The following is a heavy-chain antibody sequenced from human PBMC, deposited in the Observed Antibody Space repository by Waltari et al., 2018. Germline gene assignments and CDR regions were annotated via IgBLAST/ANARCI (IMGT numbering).Heavy chain of an antibody. CDR3: AKDFEDYYGLHERPYYYYGMDV. CDR1: GFTFSSYA. D-gene: IGHD3-10*01. Sequence: EVQLLESGGGLVQPGGSLRLSCAASGFTFSSYAMSWVRQAPGKGLEWVSAISGSGGSTYYADSVKGRFTISRDNSKNTLYLQMNSLRAEDTAVYYCAKDFEDYYGLHERPYYYYGMDVWGQGTTVTVSS. J-gene: IGHJ6*02. V-gene: IGHV3-23*01. CDR2: ISGSGGST.